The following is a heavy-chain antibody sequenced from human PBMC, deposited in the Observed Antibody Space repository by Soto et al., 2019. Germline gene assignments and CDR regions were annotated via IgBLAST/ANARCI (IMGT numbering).Heavy chain of an antibody. CDR2: IYWDDDK. J-gene: IGHJ4*02. CDR3: AHTRWLQSGVDY. D-gene: IGHD5-12*01. CDR1: GFSLSTSGVG. V-gene: IGHV2-5*02. Sequence: QITLKESGPTLAKPTQTLTLTCTFSGFSLSTSGVGVGWIRQPPGKALEWLALIYWDDDKRYSPSLKSRLTITKDTSKNQVVLTMTNMDPVDTATYYCAHTRWLQSGVDYWGQGTLVTVSS.